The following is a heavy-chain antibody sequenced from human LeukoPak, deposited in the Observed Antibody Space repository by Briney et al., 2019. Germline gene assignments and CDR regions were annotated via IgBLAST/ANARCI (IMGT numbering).Heavy chain of an antibody. D-gene: IGHD3-10*01. J-gene: IGHJ6*03. Sequence: GGSLRLSCTASGFTFSSYEMNWVRQAPGKGLEWVSYISSSGSTIYYADSVKGRFTISRDNAKNTLYLQMNSLKGDDTAVYYCAKDSAFYYIDVWGKGTTVIISS. CDR1: GFTFSSYE. CDR2: ISSSGSTI. V-gene: IGHV3-48*03. CDR3: AKDSAFYYIDV.